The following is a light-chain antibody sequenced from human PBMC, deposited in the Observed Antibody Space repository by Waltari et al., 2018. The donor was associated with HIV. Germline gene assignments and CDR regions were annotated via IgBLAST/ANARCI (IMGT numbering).Light chain of an antibody. CDR2: HTN. Sequence: QSVLTQPPPASGTPGPRVTIACSALSSTLVPNYVSWYKQFPGTAPELVVYHTNQRPFGVPDRFSGSKSGTSASLAISGLRSEDEADYYCAAWDDSLSAWLFGGGTRLNVL. CDR1: SSTLVPNY. J-gene: IGLJ2*01. CDR3: AAWDDSLSAWL. V-gene: IGLV1-47*01.